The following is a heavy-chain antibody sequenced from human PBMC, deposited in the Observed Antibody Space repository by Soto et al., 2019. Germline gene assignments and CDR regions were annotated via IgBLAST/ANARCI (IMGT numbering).Heavy chain of an antibody. CDR2: IYPGDSDT. J-gene: IGHJ4*02. D-gene: IGHD5-18*01. Sequence: GESLKISCKGSGYSFTSYWSGWVRQMPGKGLEWMGIIYPGDSDTRYSPSFQGQVTISADKSISTAYLQMNSLRVEDTAVYFCTKDRLPRTQLWVGQYDYWGQGTLVTVSS. CDR3: TKDRLPRTQLWVGQYDY. V-gene: IGHV5-51*01. CDR1: GYSFTSYW.